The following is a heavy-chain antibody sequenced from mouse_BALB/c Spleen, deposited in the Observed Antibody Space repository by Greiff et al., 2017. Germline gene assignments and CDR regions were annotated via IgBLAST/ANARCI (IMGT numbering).Heavy chain of an antibody. D-gene: IGHD3-3*01. V-gene: IGHV2-2*02. CDR3: ARGQFAY. CDR2: IWSGGST. CDR1: GFSLTSYG. Sequence: VQLVESGPGLVAPSQSLSITCPVSGFSLTSYGVHWVRQPPGKGLEWLGVIWSGGSTDYNAAFISRLSISKDNSKSQVFFKMNSLQANDTAIYYCARGQFAYWGQGTLVTVSA. J-gene: IGHJ3*01.